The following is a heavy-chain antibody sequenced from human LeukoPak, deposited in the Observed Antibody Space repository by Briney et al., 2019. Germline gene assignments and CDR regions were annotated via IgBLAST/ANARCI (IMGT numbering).Heavy chain of an antibody. V-gene: IGHV3-7*01. CDR3: ARQGSLWFGESREDY. CDR1: GFTFSSYW. D-gene: IGHD3-10*01. CDR2: IKQDGSEK. Sequence: GGSLRLSCAASGFTFSSYWMSWVRQAPGKGLEWVANIKQDGSEKYYVDSVKGRFTISRDNAKNSLYLQMNSLRAEDTAVYNCARQGSLWFGESREDYWGQGTLGTVSS. J-gene: IGHJ4*02.